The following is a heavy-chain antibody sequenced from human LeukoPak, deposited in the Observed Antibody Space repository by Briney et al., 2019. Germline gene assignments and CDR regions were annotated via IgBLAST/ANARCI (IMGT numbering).Heavy chain of an antibody. V-gene: IGHV3-30*02. CDR1: GFTFSNYG. J-gene: IGHJ4*02. Sequence: GGSLRLXCAASGFTFSNYGMHWVRQAPGKGLEWVAFIRYDGNSEYYADSVKGRFTISRDNSKNTLYLQMNSLRAEDTAVYYCAKGFGSYSSSSALDYWGQGTLVTVSS. CDR3: AKGFGSYSSSSALDY. CDR2: IRYDGNSE. D-gene: IGHD6-6*01.